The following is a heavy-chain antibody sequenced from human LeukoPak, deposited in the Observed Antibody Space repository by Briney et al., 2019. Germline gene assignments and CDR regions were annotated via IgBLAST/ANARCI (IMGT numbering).Heavy chain of an antibody. CDR1: GLTFSDYY. CDR3: AKENGDLYEYCGFTSCPDNWFDP. CDR2: ISSSSTII. D-gene: IGHD2-2*01. Sequence: KPGGSLRLSCAASGLTFSDYYMTWIRQAPGKGLEWVSYISSSSTIIYYADSVKGRFTISRDNAKNSLFLQMNSLRAEDTAVYYCAKENGDLYEYCGFTSCPDNWFDPWGQGTLVTVSS. J-gene: IGHJ5*02. V-gene: IGHV3-11*01.